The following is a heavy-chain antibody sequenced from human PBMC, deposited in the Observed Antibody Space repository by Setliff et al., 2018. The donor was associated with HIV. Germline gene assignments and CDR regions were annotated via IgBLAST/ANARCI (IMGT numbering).Heavy chain of an antibody. J-gene: IGHJ4*02. CDR1: GYTLTELS. CDR3: ARVVDRDYDFWSAYEY. Sequence: ASVKVSCKVSGYTLTELSLHWVRQAPGQGPEWMGWIIPKSGETSYAEKFRGRVTMTRDTSLSTAYMELSWLTSDDTAVYYCARVVDRDYDFWSAYEYWGQGTMVTVSS. V-gene: IGHV1-2*02. CDR2: IIPKSGET. D-gene: IGHD3-3*01.